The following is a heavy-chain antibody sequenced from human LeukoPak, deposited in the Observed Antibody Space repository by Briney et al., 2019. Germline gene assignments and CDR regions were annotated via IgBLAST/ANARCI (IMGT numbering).Heavy chain of an antibody. CDR3: AKSLWFGELLSF. V-gene: IGHV3-23*01. CDR1: GFTFSSYL. D-gene: IGHD3-10*01. J-gene: IGHJ4*02. CDR2: ISGSGGST. Sequence: GGSVRHSCAASGFTFSSYLMSWVRQAPGKGLEWVSGISGSGGSTYYADSVKGRFTISRDNSKNTLYLQMNSLRAEDTAVYYCAKSLWFGELLSFWGQGTLVTVSS.